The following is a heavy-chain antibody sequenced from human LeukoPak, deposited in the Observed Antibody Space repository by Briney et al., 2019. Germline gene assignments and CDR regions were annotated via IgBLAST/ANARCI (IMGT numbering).Heavy chain of an antibody. J-gene: IGHJ6*03. CDR3: ARALSWTTESYYYMDV. Sequence: ASVKVSCEASGGTFSSYAISWVRQAPGQGLEWMGWMNPNRGNTGYAQNFQGRVTMTKNTSITTAYMDLSSLRSEDTAVYYCARALSWTTESYYYMDVWGKGTTVTVSS. D-gene: IGHD3/OR15-3a*01. CDR2: MNPNRGNT. V-gene: IGHV1-8*02. CDR1: GGTFSSYA.